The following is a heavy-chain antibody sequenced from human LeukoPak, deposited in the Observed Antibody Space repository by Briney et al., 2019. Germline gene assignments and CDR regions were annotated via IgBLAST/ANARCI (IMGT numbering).Heavy chain of an antibody. Sequence: GGSLRLSCAASGFTFSRYEMNWVRQAPGKGLVWVSGINNDGTAAYYADSVKGRFTISRDNAKNTVYLQMNGLRAEDTTVYYCATVSEYWGQGTLVTVSS. CDR2: INNDGTAA. CDR1: GFTFSRYE. CDR3: ATVSEY. J-gene: IGHJ4*02. V-gene: IGHV3-74*01.